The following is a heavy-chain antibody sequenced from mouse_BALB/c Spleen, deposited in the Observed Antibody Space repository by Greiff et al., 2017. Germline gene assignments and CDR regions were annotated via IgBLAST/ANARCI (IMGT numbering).Heavy chain of an antibody. Sequence: QVQLKESGPGLVAPSQSLSITCTVSGFSLTSYGVHWVRQPPGKGLEWLGVIWAGGSANYNSALMSRLSISKDNSKSQVFLKMNSLQTDDTAMYYWAREGSYGNYRYAMDYWGQGTSVTVSS. CDR1: GFSLTSYG. CDR3: AREGSYGNYRYAMDY. J-gene: IGHJ4*01. CDR2: IWAGGSA. D-gene: IGHD2-1*01. V-gene: IGHV2-9*02.